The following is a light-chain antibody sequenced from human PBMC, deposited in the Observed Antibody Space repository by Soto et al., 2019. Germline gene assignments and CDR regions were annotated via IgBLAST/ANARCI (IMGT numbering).Light chain of an antibody. Sequence: DIQMTQSPSSLSASVGERVTITCRASQSISSYLNWYQQKPGKAPMLLIYAASSLQSGVPSRFSGSGSGSDFTLTISSLQPEDFATYYCQQSYSTPLTFGGGTKVEIK. CDR1: QSISSY. V-gene: IGKV1-39*01. CDR2: AAS. CDR3: QQSYSTPLT. J-gene: IGKJ4*01.